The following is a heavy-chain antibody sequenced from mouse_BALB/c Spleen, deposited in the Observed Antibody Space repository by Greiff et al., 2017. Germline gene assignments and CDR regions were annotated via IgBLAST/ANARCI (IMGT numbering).Heavy chain of an antibody. CDR2: ISSGGST. J-gene: IGHJ3*01. V-gene: IGHV5-6-5*01. D-gene: IGHD2-10*02. CDR1: GFTFSSYA. Sequence: EVHLVESGGGLVKPGGSLKLSCAASGFTFSSYAMSWVRQTPEKRLEWVASISSGGSTYYPDSVKGRFTISRDNARNILYLQMSSLRSEDTAMYYCARGREYGTSWFAYWGQGTLVTVSA. CDR3: ARGREYGTSWFAY.